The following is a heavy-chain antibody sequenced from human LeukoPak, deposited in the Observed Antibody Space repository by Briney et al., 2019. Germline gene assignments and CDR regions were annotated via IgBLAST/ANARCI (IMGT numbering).Heavy chain of an antibody. Sequence: AASVKVSCKASGYTFTSYAMNWVRQAPGQGLEWMGWINTNTGNPTYAQGFTGRFVFSLDTSVSTAYLQISSLKAEDTAVYYCARAPARTSSIAARIFDYWGQGTLVTVSS. CDR3: ARAPARTSSIAARIFDY. V-gene: IGHV7-4-1*02. CDR1: GYTFTSYA. D-gene: IGHD6-6*01. CDR2: INTNTGNP. J-gene: IGHJ4*02.